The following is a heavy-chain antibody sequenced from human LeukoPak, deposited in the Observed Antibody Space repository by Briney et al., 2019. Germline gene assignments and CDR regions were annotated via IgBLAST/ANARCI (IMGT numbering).Heavy chain of an antibody. D-gene: IGHD3-22*01. Sequence: PGGSLGLSCAASGFTFSSYGMSWVRQAPGKGLEWVSAISGSGGSTYYADSVKGRFTISRDNSKNTLYLQMNSLRAEDTAVYYCAKDAHYYDSSGYPDYWGQGTLVTVSS. CDR2: ISGSGGST. V-gene: IGHV3-23*01. CDR1: GFTFSSYG. CDR3: AKDAHYYDSSGYPDY. J-gene: IGHJ4*02.